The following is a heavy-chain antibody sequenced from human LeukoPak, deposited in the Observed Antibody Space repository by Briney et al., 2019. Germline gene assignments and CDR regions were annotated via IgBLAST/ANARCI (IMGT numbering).Heavy chain of an antibody. V-gene: IGHV3-48*03. D-gene: IGHD1-7*01. Sequence: PGGSLRLSCAASGITFSSYEMNWVRQAPGKGLEWVSYISSSGSTIYYADSVKGRFTISRDNAKNSLYLQMNSLRAEDTAVYYCAPRGITGTYWFDPWGQGTLVTVSS. CDR2: ISSSGSTI. CDR3: APRGITGTYWFDP. CDR1: GITFSSYE. J-gene: IGHJ5*02.